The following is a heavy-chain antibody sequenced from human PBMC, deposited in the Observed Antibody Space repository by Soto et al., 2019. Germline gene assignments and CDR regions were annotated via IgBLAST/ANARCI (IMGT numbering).Heavy chain of an antibody. J-gene: IGHJ4*02. D-gene: IGHD3-10*01. Sequence: GGSRTLSRAVSGFTLSKYATSWDRQAPGKGLEWVSAISGSGANTYYADSVKGRFTISRDKSKNTLFLQMSSLRAEDTAVYYCAKGGITLVRGSLDYWRQGALVTVSS. CDR2: ISGSGANT. V-gene: IGHV3-23*01. CDR1: GFTLSKYA. CDR3: AKGGITLVRGSLDY.